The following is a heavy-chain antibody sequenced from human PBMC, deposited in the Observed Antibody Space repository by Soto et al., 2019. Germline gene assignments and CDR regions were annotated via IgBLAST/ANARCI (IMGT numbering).Heavy chain of an antibody. V-gene: IGHV1-18*01. J-gene: IGHJ4*02. CDR3: ARGCYGDY. D-gene: IGHD2-15*01. Sequence: QVQLVQSGPEVKKPGASVTVSCKSSGYTFTTYDISWVRQAPGQGLEWMGWISAHNGNTNYAQKLQGRLTVTRDTYLSTACIEHRTLSSDATALYRSARGCYGDYWGQGALVTVSS. CDR2: ISAHNGNT. CDR1: GYTFTTYD.